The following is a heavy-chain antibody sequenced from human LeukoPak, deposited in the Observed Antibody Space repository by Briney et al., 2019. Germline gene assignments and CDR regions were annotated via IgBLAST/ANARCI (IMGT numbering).Heavy chain of an antibody. CDR1: GGSFSGYY. D-gene: IGHD6-13*01. CDR2: INHSGST. V-gene: IGHV4-34*01. Sequence: PSETLSLTCAVYGGSFSGYYWSWIRQPPGKGLEWIGEINHSGSTNYNPSLKSRVTISVDTSKNQFSLKLSSVTAADTAVYYCADIEYSSSWYRSKNAFDIWGQGTMVTVSS. J-gene: IGHJ3*02. CDR3: ADIEYSSSWYRSKNAFDI.